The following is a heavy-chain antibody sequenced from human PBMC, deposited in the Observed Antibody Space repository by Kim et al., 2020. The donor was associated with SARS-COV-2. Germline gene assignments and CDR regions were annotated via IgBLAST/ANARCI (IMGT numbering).Heavy chain of an antibody. D-gene: IGHD3-10*01. CDR2: ISGSGGST. CDR1: GFTFSSYA. Sequence: GGSLRLSCAASGFTFSSYAMSWVRQAPGKGLEWVSAISGSGGSTYYADSVKGRFTISRDNSKNTLYLQMNSLRAEDTAVYYCAKCSGFGPTLPIDYWGQGTLVTVSS. J-gene: IGHJ4*02. V-gene: IGHV3-23*01. CDR3: AKCSGFGPTLPIDY.